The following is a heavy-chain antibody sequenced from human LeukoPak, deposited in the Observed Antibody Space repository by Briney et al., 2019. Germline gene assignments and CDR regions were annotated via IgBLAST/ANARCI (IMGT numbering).Heavy chain of an antibody. CDR3: AREDLIVVVPAALDY. CDR2: INPNSGGT. V-gene: IGHV1-2*02. CDR1: GYTFTGYY. Sequence: ASVKVSCKASGYTFTGYYMHWVRQAPGQGLEWMGWINPNSGGTNYGQKFQGRVTMTRDTSISTAYMELSRLRSDDTAVYYCAREDLIVVVPAALDYWGQGTLVTVSS. D-gene: IGHD2-2*01. J-gene: IGHJ4*02.